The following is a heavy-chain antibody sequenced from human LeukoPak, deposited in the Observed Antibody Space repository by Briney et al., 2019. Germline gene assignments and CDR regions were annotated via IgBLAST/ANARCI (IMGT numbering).Heavy chain of an antibody. D-gene: IGHD3-16*02. Sequence: GGSLRLSCAASGLSFSTYAMSWVRQAPGKGLEWVAGISGSGVDTHYAGSVNGRFRISRDNSANTLYLQMNSLRAEDTAVYYCAKSGYPPFDYWGQGTLVTVSS. CDR3: AKSGYPPFDY. V-gene: IGHV3-23*01. CDR1: GLSFSTYA. CDR2: ISGSGVDT. J-gene: IGHJ4*02.